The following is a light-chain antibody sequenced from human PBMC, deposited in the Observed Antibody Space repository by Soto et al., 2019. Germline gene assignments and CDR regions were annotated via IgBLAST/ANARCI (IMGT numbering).Light chain of an antibody. Sequence: EIVLTQSPGTLSLSPGERATLSCRASQSVSSSYLAWDQQKPGHAPRLLIYGASSRATGLPDRFSRSRSGTDLTLTISGLEAEYFSVYYCQQYGSSPHSFGQGTKLEIK. J-gene: IGKJ2*01. CDR3: QQYGSSPHS. V-gene: IGKV3-20*01. CDR1: QSVSSSY. CDR2: GAS.